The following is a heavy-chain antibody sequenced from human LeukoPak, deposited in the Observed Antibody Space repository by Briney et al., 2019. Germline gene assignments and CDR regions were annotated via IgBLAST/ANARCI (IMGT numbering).Heavy chain of an antibody. Sequence: SETLSLTCAVYGGSFSGYYWGWIRQPPGKGLEWIGEINHSGSTNYNPSLKSRVTISVDTSKNQFSLKLSSVTAADTAVYYCARRYDFWSGYPPPLDYWGQGTLVTVSS. J-gene: IGHJ4*02. V-gene: IGHV4-34*01. CDR2: INHSGST. CDR1: GGSFSGYY. CDR3: ARRYDFWSGYPPPLDY. D-gene: IGHD3-3*01.